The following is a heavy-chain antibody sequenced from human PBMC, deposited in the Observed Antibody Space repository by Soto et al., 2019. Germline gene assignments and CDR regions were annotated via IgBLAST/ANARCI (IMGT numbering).Heavy chain of an antibody. J-gene: IGHJ4*02. Sequence: PGGSLRLSCAASGFTFSSYAMHWVRQAPGKGLEWVAVISYDGSNKYYADSVKGRFTISRDNSKSTLYLQMNSLRAEDTAVYYCARDVGVVVPAANYFDYWGQGTLVTVSS. V-gene: IGHV3-30-3*01. CDR2: ISYDGSNK. D-gene: IGHD2-2*01. CDR3: ARDVGVVVPAANYFDY. CDR1: GFTFSSYA.